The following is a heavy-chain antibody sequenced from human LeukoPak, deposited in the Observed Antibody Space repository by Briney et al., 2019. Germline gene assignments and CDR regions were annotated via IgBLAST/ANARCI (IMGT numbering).Heavy chain of an antibody. V-gene: IGHV3-48*01. D-gene: IGHD3-3*01. J-gene: IGHJ4*02. CDR2: ISSSSSTI. CDR3: ASGEYYDFWSGPMTGYFDY. CDR1: GFTFSSYS. Sequence: SGGSLRLSCAASGFTFSSYSMNWVRQAPGKGLEWVSYISSSSSTIYYADSVKGRFTISRDNAKNSLYLQMNSLRAEDTAVYYCASGEYYDFWSGPMTGYFDYWGQGTLVTVSS.